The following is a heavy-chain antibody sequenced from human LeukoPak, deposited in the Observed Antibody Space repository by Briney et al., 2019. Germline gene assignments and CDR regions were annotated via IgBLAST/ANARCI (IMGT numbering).Heavy chain of an antibody. CDR3: ASTQTFDY. CDR1: GFTFSNYW. CDR2: IKQDESEK. J-gene: IGHJ4*02. Sequence: PGGSLRLSCAASGFTFSNYWMSWVRQAPGKGLEWVANIKQDESEKYYADSVKGRFTISRDNAKSSLYLQLNSLRVEDTAVYHCASTQTFDYWGQGTLVTVPS. V-gene: IGHV3-7*05.